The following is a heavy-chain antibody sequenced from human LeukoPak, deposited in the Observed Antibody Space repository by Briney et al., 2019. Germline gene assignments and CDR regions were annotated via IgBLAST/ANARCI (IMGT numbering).Heavy chain of an antibody. D-gene: IGHD3-16*01. CDR2: IKQDGSEK. Sequence: GGSLRLSCAASGFTFSNAWMSWVRQAPGKGLEWVANIKQDGSEKYYVDSVKGRFTFSRDNAKNSLYLQMNSLRAEDTAVYYCARLGEKADFDYWGQGTLVTVSS. J-gene: IGHJ4*02. CDR3: ARLGEKADFDY. V-gene: IGHV3-7*01. CDR1: GFTFSNAW.